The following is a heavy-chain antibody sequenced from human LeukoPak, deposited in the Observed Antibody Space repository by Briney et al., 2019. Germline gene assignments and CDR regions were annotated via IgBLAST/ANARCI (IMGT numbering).Heavy chain of an antibody. Sequence: GGSLRLSCVGSGFTFRSHAMSWVRQAPEKGLEFVSGIYENGGTTYYADSVKGRFTISRDNSKNMLYLQMNSLRAEDTAVYYCAKDRGVHYYGSERGLFNWFDPWGQGALVTVSS. CDR3: AKDRGVHYYGSERGLFNWFDP. V-gene: IGHV3-23*01. D-gene: IGHD3-10*01. CDR2: IYENGGTT. CDR1: GFTFRSHA. J-gene: IGHJ5*02.